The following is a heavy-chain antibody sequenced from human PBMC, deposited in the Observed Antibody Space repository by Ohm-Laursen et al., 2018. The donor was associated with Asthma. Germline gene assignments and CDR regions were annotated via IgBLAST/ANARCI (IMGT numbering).Heavy chain of an antibody. D-gene: IGHD3-16*01. Sequence: RSLRLSCSASGFTFRNYAMTWVRQAPGKGLEWVAVIWHDGSNKYYADSVQGRFTISRDNAKNSLYLQMNSLRVDDTAVYYCATLGDSSITQWGQGTLVTVSS. V-gene: IGHV3-33*03. CDR1: GFTFRNYA. CDR2: IWHDGSNK. CDR3: ATLGDSSITQ. J-gene: IGHJ4*02.